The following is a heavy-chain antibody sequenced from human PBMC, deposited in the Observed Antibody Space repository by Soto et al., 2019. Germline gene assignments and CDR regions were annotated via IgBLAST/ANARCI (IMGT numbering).Heavy chain of an antibody. V-gene: IGHV3-33*01. D-gene: IGHD3-22*01. J-gene: IGHJ4*02. CDR3: ASGAYYYDSRCCSRTFGHY. CDR2: IWYDGSNK. CDR1: GFTFSSFG. Sequence: QVQLVESGGGVVQPGRSLRLSCAASGFTFSSFGMHWVRQAPGKGLEWVAVIWYDGSNKYYADSVNGRFTISRDNSKNPVYRHMNSPGAEATAVYYCASGAYYYDSRCCSRTFGHYSCQGALVTVSS.